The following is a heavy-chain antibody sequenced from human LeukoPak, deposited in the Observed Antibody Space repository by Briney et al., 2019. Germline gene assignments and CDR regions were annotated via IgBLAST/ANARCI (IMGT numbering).Heavy chain of an antibody. J-gene: IGHJ2*01. V-gene: IGHV3-30*18. CDR3: AKDHLAPVAVAGIAPWYFDL. Sequence: PGGSLRLSCAASGFTFSSYGMHWVRQAPGKGLEWVAVISYDGSNKYYADSVKGRFTISRDNSKNTLYLQMNSLRAEDTAVYYCAKDHLAPVAVAGIAPWYFDLWGRGTLVTVSS. CDR1: GFTFSSYG. D-gene: IGHD6-19*01. CDR2: ISYDGSNK.